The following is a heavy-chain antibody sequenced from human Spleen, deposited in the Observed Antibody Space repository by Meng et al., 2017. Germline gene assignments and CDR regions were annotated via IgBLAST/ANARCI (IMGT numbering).Heavy chain of an antibody. CDR1: GFTFSSYE. J-gene: IGHJ4*02. CDR2: ISSSSTI. V-gene: IGHV3-48*03. D-gene: IGHD5-18*01. Sequence: GGSLRLSCAASGFTFSSYEMNWVRQAPGKGLEWVSSISSSSTIYYADSVKGRFTISRDNAKNSLYLQINSLRAEDTAVYYCARGVAYSYGPSAGDSWGQGTLVTVSS. CDR3: ARGVAYSYGPSAGDS.